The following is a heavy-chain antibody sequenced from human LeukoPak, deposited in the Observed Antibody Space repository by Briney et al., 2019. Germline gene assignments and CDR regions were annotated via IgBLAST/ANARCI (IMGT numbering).Heavy chain of an antibody. D-gene: IGHD6-6*01. CDR2: TYYRSKWYY. CDR1: GDSVSSNSAA. CDR3: AKDRESIAARQYYFDY. Sequence: QTLSLTCAISGDSVSSNSAAWNWIRQSPSRGLEWLGRTYYRSKWYYDYAVAVKSRISINPDTSKNQFSLQLSSVTPEDTAVYYCAKDRESIAARQYYFDYWGQGTLVAVSS. V-gene: IGHV6-1*01. J-gene: IGHJ4*02.